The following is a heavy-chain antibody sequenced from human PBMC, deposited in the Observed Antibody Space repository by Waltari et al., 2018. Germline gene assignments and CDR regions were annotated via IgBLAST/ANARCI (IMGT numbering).Heavy chain of an antibody. CDR2: ISYDGSNK. D-gene: IGHD3-16*01. Sequence: QVQLVESGGGVVQPGRSLRLSCAASGFTFSSYAMHWVRQAPGKGLEWVAVISYDGSNKYYADSGKGRFTISRDNSKNTLYLQMNSLRSEDTAVYYCARGTGGAFDIWGQGTMVTVSS. V-gene: IGHV3-30-3*01. CDR3: ARGTGGAFDI. J-gene: IGHJ3*02. CDR1: GFTFSSYA.